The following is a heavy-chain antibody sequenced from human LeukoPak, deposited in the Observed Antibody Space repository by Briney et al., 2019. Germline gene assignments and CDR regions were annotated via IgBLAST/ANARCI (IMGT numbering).Heavy chain of an antibody. CDR1: GFTFSSYW. Sequence: GGFLRLSCAASGFTFSSYWMSWVRQAPGKGLEWVANIKQDGSEKYYVDSVKGRFTISRDNAKNSLYLQMNSLRAEDTAVYYCARHWAGSYYYFDYWGQGTLVTVSS. CDR2: IKQDGSEK. D-gene: IGHD1-26*01. J-gene: IGHJ4*02. V-gene: IGHV3-7*01. CDR3: ARHWAGSYYYFDY.